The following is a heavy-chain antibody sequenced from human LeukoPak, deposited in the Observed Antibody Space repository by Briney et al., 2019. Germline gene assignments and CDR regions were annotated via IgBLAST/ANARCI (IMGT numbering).Heavy chain of an antibody. D-gene: IGHD3-9*01. V-gene: IGHV4-34*01. CDR3: ARGKGPPYDILSGYRWLKSLYGMDV. CDR1: GGSFSGYY. CDR2: INHSGST. Sequence: SETLSLTCAVYGGSFSGYYWSWIRQPPGKGRDWIGEINHSGSTNYNPSLKSRVTISVDTSKNQFSLKLSSVTAADTAVSYCARGKGPPYDILSGYRWLKSLYGMDVWGQGTTVTVSS. J-gene: IGHJ6*02.